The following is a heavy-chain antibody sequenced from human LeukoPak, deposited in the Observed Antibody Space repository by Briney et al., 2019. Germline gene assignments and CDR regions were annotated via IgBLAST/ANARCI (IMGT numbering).Heavy chain of an antibody. CDR2: ISSSGSTI. V-gene: IGHV3-11*01. CDR3: ARDLQKTGCRKCGYGKDV. Sequence: PGASLRLSCAASGFTFSDYYMSWIRQTPGKGLEWVSYISSSGSTIYYADSVKGRFTISRDNAKNSLYLQMNSLRAEDTAVYYCARDLQKTGCRKCGYGKDVWGQGTTVTVSS. CDR1: GFTFSDYY. D-gene: IGHD3-9*01. J-gene: IGHJ6*02.